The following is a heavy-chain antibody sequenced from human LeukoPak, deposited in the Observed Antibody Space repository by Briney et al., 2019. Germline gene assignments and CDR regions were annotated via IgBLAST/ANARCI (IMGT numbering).Heavy chain of an antibody. Sequence: GGSLRLSCAASGFTVSSNYMSWVRQAPGKGLEWVAFIRYDGSNKYYADSVKGRFTISRDNSKNTLYLQMNSLRAEDTAVYYCAKDIVLRFLEWPWYFDLWGRGTLVTVSS. D-gene: IGHD3-3*01. CDR1: GFTVSSNY. V-gene: IGHV3-30*02. CDR3: AKDIVLRFLEWPWYFDL. J-gene: IGHJ2*01. CDR2: IRYDGSNK.